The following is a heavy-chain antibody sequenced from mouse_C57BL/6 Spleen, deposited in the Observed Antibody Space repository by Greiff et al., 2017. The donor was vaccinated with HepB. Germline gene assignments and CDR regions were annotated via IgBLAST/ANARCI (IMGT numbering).Heavy chain of an antibody. CDR3: ARRGVVEDYAMDY. Sequence: QVQLQQPGAELVMPGASVKLSCKASGYTFTSYWMHWVKQRPGQGLEWIGEIDPSDSYTNYNQKFKGKSTLTVDKSSSTAYMQLSSLTSEDSAVYYCARRGVVEDYAMDYWGQGTSVAVSS. J-gene: IGHJ4*01. CDR1: GYTFTSYW. V-gene: IGHV1-69*01. CDR2: IDPSDSYT. D-gene: IGHD1-1*01.